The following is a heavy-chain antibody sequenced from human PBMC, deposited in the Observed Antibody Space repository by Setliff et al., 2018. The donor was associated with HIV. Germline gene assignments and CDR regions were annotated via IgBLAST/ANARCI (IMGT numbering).Heavy chain of an antibody. V-gene: IGHV3-53*01. CDR1: GFIVSSNY. CDR2: SYSGGGT. Sequence: GGSLRLSCAASGFIVSSNYMSWVRQAPGKGLECVAVSYSGGGTYYADSVRGRFTISRDDSNNTLYLQMNSLRADDTAVYYCAKLLYPQLWPLDIDHWGQGRLVTVSS. D-gene: IGHD2-21*01. J-gene: IGHJ4*02. CDR3: AKLLYPQLWPLDIDH.